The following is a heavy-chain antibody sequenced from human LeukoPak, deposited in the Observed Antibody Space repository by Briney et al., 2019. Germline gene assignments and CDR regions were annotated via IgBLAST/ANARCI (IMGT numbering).Heavy chain of an antibody. Sequence: SETLSLTCTVSGGSISSYYWSWIRQPAGKGLEWIGRIYTSGSTTYNPSLKSRVTMSVDTSKNQFSLKLSSVTAADTAVYYCARDPVTQSYYYYYYMDVWGKGTTVTVSS. D-gene: IGHD4-17*01. V-gene: IGHV4-4*07. J-gene: IGHJ6*03. CDR2: IYTSGST. CDR3: ARDPVTQSYYYYYYMDV. CDR1: GGSISSYY.